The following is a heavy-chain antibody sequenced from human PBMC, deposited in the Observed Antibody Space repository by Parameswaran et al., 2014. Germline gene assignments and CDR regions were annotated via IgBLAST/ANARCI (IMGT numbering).Heavy chain of an antibody. CDR2: INHSGST. J-gene: IGHJ6*03. Sequence: RWIRQPPGKGLEWIGEINHSGSTNYNPSLKSRVTISVDTSKNQFSLKLSSVTAADTAVYYCARTMTTVTTFYVYYYYMDVWGKGTTVTVSS. V-gene: IGHV4-34*01. D-gene: IGHD4-11*01. CDR3: ARTMTTVTTFYVYYYYMDV.